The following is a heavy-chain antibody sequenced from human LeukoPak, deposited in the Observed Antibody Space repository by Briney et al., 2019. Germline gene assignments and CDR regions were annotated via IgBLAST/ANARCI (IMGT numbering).Heavy chain of an antibody. D-gene: IGHD4-23*01. Sequence: PSETLSLTCTVSGGSIRSSYYYWGWIRQPPGKGLEWIGSIYDSGSTYYNPSLKSRVTISVDTSKNQFSLKLNSVTAADTAVYYCARSVVTALVDAFDIWGQGTMVTVSS. CDR3: ARSVVTALVDAFDI. CDR2: IYDSGST. V-gene: IGHV4-39*07. J-gene: IGHJ3*02. CDR1: GGSIRSSYYY.